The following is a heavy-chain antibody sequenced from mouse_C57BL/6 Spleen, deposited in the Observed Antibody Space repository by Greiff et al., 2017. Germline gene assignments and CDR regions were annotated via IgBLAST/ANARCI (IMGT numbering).Heavy chain of an antibody. J-gene: IGHJ3*01. CDR3: ASPGTAGAY. CDR2: ISSGGSYT. CDR1: GFTFSSSG. V-gene: IGHV5-6*01. Sequence: EVQLVESGGDLVKPGGSLKLSCAASGFTFSSSGMSWVRQTPDKRLEWVATISSGGSYTYYPDSVKGRFTISRDNAKNTLYLQMSSLKSEDTAMYYCASPGTAGAYWGQGTLVTVSA. D-gene: IGHD1-2*01.